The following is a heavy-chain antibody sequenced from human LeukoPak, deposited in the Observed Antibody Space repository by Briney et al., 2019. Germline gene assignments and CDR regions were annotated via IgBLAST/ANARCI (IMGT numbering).Heavy chain of an antibody. CDR3: AKNVGFYDILTGYARYYFDY. Sequence: SETLSLTCAVYGGSFSGYYWSWIRQPPGKGLEWIGEINHSGSTNYNPSLKSRVTISVDTSKNQFSLKLSSVTAADTAAYYCAKNVGFYDILTGYARYYFDYWGQGTLVTVSS. CDR1: GGSFSGYY. CDR2: INHSGST. D-gene: IGHD3-9*01. J-gene: IGHJ4*02. V-gene: IGHV4-34*01.